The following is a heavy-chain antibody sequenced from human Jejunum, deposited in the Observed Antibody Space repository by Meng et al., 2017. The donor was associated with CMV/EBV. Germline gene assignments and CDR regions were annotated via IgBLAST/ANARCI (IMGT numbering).Heavy chain of an antibody. Sequence: SGFTFSGCPVNWVRQAPGGGLEWVASTSGSGSFVFYAASVKGRFTISRDNTNNSVYLQMNNVRAEETGVYYCTRGDKYDSSGYSDYWGQGTLVTVSS. CDR2: TSGSGSFV. CDR1: GFTFSGCP. V-gene: IGHV3-21*03. J-gene: IGHJ4*02. CDR3: TRGDKYDSSGYSDY. D-gene: IGHD3-22*01.